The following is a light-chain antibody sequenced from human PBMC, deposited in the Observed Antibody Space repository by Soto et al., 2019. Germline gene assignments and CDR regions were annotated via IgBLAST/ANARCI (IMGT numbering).Light chain of an antibody. J-gene: IGKJ5*01. CDR2: DAS. CDR1: QSVSSY. V-gene: IGKV3-11*01. Sequence: EIVLTQSPATLSLSPGERATLSCRASQSVSSYLAWYQQKPGRAPRLLIYDASTRATGIPARFSGSGSGTDFTLTISSLEPEDFAVYHCQQRSNWPSITFGQGTRLEIK. CDR3: QQRSNWPSIT.